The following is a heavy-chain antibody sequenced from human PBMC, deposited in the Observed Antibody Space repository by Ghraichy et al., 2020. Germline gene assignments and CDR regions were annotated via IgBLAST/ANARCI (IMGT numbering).Heavy chain of an antibody. J-gene: IGHJ4*02. V-gene: IGHV3-23*01. CDR3: AKDQGTVLAPDD. CDR1: GFTFSSFV. D-gene: IGHD1/OR15-1a*01. CDR2: IGGAYDT. Sequence: GGSLRLSCAASGFTFSSFVMNWVRQAPGKGLEWVSTIGGAYDTYYADSVKGRFTISSDNSKNTLYLQMNSLRVEDTAGYFCAKDQGTVLAPDDWGQGTLVTVSS.